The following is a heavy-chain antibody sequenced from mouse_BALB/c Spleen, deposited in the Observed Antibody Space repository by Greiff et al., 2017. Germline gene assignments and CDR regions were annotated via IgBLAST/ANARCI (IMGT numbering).Heavy chain of an antibody. J-gene: IGHJ3*01. Sequence: EVQRVESGGGLVKPGGSLKLSCAASGFTFSDYYMYWVRQTPEKRLEWVATISDGGSYTYYPDSVKGRFTISRDNAKNNLYLQMSSLKSEDTAMYYCARDSYGKGAWFAYWGQGTLVTVSA. V-gene: IGHV5-4*02. CDR1: GFTFSDYY. D-gene: IGHD2-10*02. CDR2: ISDGGSYT. CDR3: ARDSYGKGAWFAY.